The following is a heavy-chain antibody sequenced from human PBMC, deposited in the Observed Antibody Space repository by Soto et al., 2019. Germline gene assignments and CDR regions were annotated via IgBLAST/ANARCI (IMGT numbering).Heavy chain of an antibody. CDR3: ARDPLSYSSSSLHESYYYGMDV. J-gene: IGHJ6*02. CDR2: ISSSSSYI. D-gene: IGHD6-6*01. V-gene: IGHV3-21*01. Sequence: VGSLRLSCAASGFTFSSYSMNWVRQAPGKGLEWVSSISSSSSYIYYADSVKGRFTISRDNAKNSLYLQMNSLRAEDTAVYYCARDPLSYSSSSLHESYYYGMDVWGQGTTVTVSS. CDR1: GFTFSSYS.